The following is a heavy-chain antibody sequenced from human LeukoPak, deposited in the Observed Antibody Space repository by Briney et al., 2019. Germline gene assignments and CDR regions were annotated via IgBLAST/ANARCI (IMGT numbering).Heavy chain of an antibody. J-gene: IGHJ6*02. CDR1: GGSISSHY. V-gene: IGHV4-59*11. CDR2: ICYNGST. D-gene: IGHD5-24*01. CDR3: ARDSRRDGYNFRYYYGMDV. Sequence: SDTLSLTCTVSGGSISSHYWIWIRQPPRKALEWVGDICYNGSTNYNPSLKSRVTISVDTSKNQFSLKLSCVTAADTAVYYCARDSRRDGYNFRYYYGMDVWGQGTTVTVSS.